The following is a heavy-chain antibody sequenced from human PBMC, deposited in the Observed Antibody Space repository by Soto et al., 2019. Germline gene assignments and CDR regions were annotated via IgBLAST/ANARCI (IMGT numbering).Heavy chain of an antibody. CDR2: INPNSGGT. CDR3: ARDGGVASVYGMDV. V-gene: IGHV1-2*02. CDR1: GYTLTDYY. J-gene: IGHJ6*02. Sequence: QVHLVQSGAEVKRPGASVKVSCKASGYTLTDYYIHWVRQAPGQGLVWLGWINPNSGGTNYAQKFRGRVTLSRDTSISTSYLELGRLTTDDTAVYYCARDGGVASVYGMDVWGQGTTVTVSS. D-gene: IGHD5-12*01.